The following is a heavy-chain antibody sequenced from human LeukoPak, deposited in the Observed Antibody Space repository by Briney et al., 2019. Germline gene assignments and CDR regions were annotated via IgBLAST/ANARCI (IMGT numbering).Heavy chain of an antibody. V-gene: IGHV3-21*01. CDR3: ARSSPVDASDI. CDR1: GFTFSTYY. J-gene: IGHJ3*02. Sequence: GGSLRLSCAASGFTFSTYYMNWVRQAPGKGLEWVSSISSSSIYIYYADSVKGRFTISRDNAKNSLYLQMNSLRAEDTAVYYCARSSPVDASDIWGQGTMVTVSS. CDR2: ISSSSIYI.